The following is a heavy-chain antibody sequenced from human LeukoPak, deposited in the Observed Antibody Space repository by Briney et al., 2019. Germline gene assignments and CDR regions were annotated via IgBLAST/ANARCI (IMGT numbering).Heavy chain of an antibody. D-gene: IGHD6-13*01. CDR1: GFTFSYYS. CDR3: AKVDRGDYSSSPVPYYNYYMNV. J-gene: IGHJ6*03. V-gene: IGHV3-21*01. Sequence: GGSLRLSCAASGFTFSYYSMNWVRQAPGRGLEWVSCISSSSSLIFYSDSVRGRFTISRDNAKNLLYLHMNSLRVEDTAVYYCAKVDRGDYSSSPVPYYNYYMNVWGKGTMVTVSS. CDR2: ISSSSSLI.